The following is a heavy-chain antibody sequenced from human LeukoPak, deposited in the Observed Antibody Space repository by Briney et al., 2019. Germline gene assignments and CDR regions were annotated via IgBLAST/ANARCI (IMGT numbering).Heavy chain of an antibody. V-gene: IGHV3-49*05. D-gene: IGHD2-15*01. J-gene: IGHJ4*02. Sequence: KAGGSLRLSCTASGFTFGDYAMSWFRQAPGKGLEWVGFIRSRGHRGATQYAAPVKGRFTISRDDSKSIAYLQMNSLKSEDTAVYYCTREGVVVAAIDYWGQGTLVTVSS. CDR3: TREGVVVAAIDY. CDR2: IRSRGHRGAT. CDR1: GFTFGDYA.